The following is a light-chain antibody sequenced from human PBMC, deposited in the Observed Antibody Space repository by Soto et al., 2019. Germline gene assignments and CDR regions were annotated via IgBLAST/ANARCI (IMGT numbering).Light chain of an antibody. CDR3: SSYTTSNTRQIV. CDR2: DVS. CDR1: SSDGGGYNY. J-gene: IGLJ1*01. V-gene: IGLV2-14*03. Sequence: QSALTQPASGSGSPGQSITISCTGTSSDGGGYNYVSWYQHHPGKAPKLMIYDVSNRPSGGSNRFSGSKSGNTASLTISGLQPEDEADYYCSSYTTSNTRQIVLGTGTKVTVL.